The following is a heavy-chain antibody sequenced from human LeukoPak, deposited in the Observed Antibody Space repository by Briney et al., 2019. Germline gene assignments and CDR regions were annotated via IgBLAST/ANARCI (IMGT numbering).Heavy chain of an antibody. V-gene: IGHV3-48*01. J-gene: IGHJ3*02. CDR3: ARTYDFGIGPPGDAFDN. D-gene: IGHD3-3*01. CDR2: IRGRSDTT. Sequence: PGGSLRLSCAASGFTFTMFSMNWLCQAPGKGLEWIAFIRGRSDTTYYADSVQGRFTISRDNAEDSVYLQMNSLRVEDTAVYYCARTYDFGIGPPGDAFDNWGQGTLVTVFS. CDR1: GFTFTMFS.